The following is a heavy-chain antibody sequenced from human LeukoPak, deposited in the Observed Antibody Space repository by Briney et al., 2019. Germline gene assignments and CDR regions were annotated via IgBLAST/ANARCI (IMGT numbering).Heavy chain of an antibody. CDR1: GGTFSSYA. CDR2: IIPIFGTA. CDR3: ARGSSVVPAAKLMHLREYYRFDP. V-gene: IGHV1-69*05. Sequence: ASVKVSCKASGGTFSSYAISWVRQAPGQGLEWMGGIIPIFGTANYAQKFQGRVTITTDESTSTAYMELSSLRSEDTAVYYCARGSSVVPAAKLMHLREYYRFDPWGQGTLVTVSS. J-gene: IGHJ5*02. D-gene: IGHD2-2*01.